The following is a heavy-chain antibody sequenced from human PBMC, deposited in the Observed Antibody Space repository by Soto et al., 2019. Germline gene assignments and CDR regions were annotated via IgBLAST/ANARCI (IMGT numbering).Heavy chain of an antibody. D-gene: IGHD2-2*01. CDR1: GGSISSGGYY. CDR3: ARDPVPVNASDI. J-gene: IGHJ3*02. V-gene: IGHV4-31*03. CDR2: IYYSVST. Sequence: QAQLQESGPGLVKPSQTLSLTCTVSGGSISSGGYYWSWIRQHPGKGLEWIGYIYYSVSTYYNPSIKSRVTISVDTSKNHLSLKLSSVTAADTAVYYCARDPVPVNASDIWGQGTMVTVSS.